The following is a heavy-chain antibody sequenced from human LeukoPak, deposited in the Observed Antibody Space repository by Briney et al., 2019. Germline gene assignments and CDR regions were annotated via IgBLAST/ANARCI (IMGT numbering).Heavy chain of an antibody. J-gene: IGHJ4*02. Sequence: PGGSLRLSCAASGFTFSSYAMSWVRQAPGKGLEWVSAISGSGGSTYYADSVKGRFTISRDNAKNSLYLQMNSLRAEDTAVYYCARAHPYYYGSGSSAVAYWGQGTLVTVSS. CDR1: GFTFSSYA. V-gene: IGHV3-23*01. CDR2: ISGSGGST. D-gene: IGHD3-10*01. CDR3: ARAHPYYYGSGSSAVAY.